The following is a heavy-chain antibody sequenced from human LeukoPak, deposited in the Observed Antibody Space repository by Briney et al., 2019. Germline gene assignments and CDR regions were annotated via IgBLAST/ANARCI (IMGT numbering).Heavy chain of an antibody. CDR3: ERAVGITGTRGRWFDP. J-gene: IGHJ5*02. V-gene: IGHV1-18*01. Sequence: GATVKVSCKACGYTFPRYGISWVRLAPGQALEWMGWVSAYNGNTNYAQKPQGRVTMTTDTSTSAAYMELRSLRSDDTAVYYCERAVGITGTRGRWFDPWGQGTLVTVSS. CDR1: GYTFPRYG. CDR2: VSAYNGNT. D-gene: IGHD1-7*01.